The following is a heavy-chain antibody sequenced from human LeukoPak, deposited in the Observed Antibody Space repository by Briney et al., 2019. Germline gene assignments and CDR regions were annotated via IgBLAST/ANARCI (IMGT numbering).Heavy chain of an antibody. J-gene: IGHJ5*02. CDR1: GFTFSSFG. D-gene: IGHD2-2*01. V-gene: IGHV3-33*08. CDR3: ARDRVSASLNCCDP. CDR2: VWSDGSKK. Sequence: GRSLRLSCAACGFTFSSFGMHWVRQAPGKGLEWVVVVWSDGSKKYYADSVQGRFTISRDDCNNSLDLQMSSLRAENTAVYYCARDRVSASLNCCDPGGQGTLVTVS.